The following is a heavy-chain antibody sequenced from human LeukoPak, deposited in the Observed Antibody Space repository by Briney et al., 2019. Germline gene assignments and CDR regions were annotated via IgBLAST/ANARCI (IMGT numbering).Heavy chain of an antibody. Sequence: GASVKVSCKASGYTFTGYYMHWVRQAPGQGLEGMGWINPNSGGTNYAQKFEGRVTMTRDTSISTAYMELSRLRSDDTAVYYCARSPHILTGENFDYWGQGTLVTVSS. CDR1: GYTFTGYY. CDR3: ARSPHILTGENFDY. CDR2: INPNSGGT. J-gene: IGHJ4*02. D-gene: IGHD3-9*01. V-gene: IGHV1-2*02.